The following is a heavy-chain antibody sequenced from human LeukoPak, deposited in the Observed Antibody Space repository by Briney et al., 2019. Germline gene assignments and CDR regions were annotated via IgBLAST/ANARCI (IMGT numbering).Heavy chain of an antibody. J-gene: IGHJ4*02. V-gene: IGHV3-21*01. Sequence: GGSLRLSCAASGFTFSSYSMNWVRQAPGKGLEWVSSISSSSSYIYYADSVKGRFTISRDNAKNLLYLQMNSLRAEDTAVYYCARAAPTPHNFDYWGQGTLVTVSS. CDR2: ISSSSSYI. CDR3: ARAAPTPHNFDY. CDR1: GFTFSSYS.